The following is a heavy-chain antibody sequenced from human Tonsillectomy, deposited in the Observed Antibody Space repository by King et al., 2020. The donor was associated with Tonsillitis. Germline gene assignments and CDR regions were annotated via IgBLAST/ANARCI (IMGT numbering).Heavy chain of an antibody. D-gene: IGHD3-10*01. CDR1: GITFSTYA. V-gene: IGHV3-23*04. Sequence: VQLVESGGGPVQPGGSLRLSCAASGITFSTYAMTWVRQAPGQGLEWVSTISGSGVNTYYADSVKGRVTIARDNSKNTLYLQMNSLRAEDTAVYYCAKRGGEYWGQGTLVTVSS. J-gene: IGHJ4*02. CDR3: AKRGGEY. CDR2: ISGSGVNT.